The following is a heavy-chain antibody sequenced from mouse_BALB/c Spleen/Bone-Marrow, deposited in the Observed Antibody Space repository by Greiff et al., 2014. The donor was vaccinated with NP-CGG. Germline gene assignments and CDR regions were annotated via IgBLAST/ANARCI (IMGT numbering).Heavy chain of an antibody. D-gene: IGHD1-2*01. V-gene: IGHV2-9*02. CDR2: IWAGGST. J-gene: IGHJ4*01. CDR3: ARITTATGAMDY. CDR1: GFSFTNYG. Sequence: QVQLKQSGPGLVAPSQSLSITCPVSGFSFTNYGVHWVRPPPGKGLEWLGVIWAGGSTNYNLALISRLSISKDNSKSQVFFKMNSLQTDDTAMDYCARITTATGAMDYWGQGTSVTVSS.